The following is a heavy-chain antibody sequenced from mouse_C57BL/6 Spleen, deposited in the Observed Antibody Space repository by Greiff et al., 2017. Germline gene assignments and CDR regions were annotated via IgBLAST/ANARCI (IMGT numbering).Heavy chain of an antibody. J-gene: IGHJ2*01. V-gene: IGHV1-22*01. D-gene: IGHD1-1*01. CDR2: INPNNGGT. CDR1: GYTFTDYN. Sequence: VQLQQSGPELVKPGASVKMSCKASGYTFTDYNMHWVKQSHGKSLEWIGNINPNNGGTSYNQKFKGKATLPGNKSSSTAYLGLRSLPSEDSAGHDWARQGGNFDDWGQGTTLTVSS. CDR3: ARQGGNFDD.